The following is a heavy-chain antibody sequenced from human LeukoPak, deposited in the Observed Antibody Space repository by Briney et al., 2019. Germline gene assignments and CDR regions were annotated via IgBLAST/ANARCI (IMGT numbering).Heavy chain of an antibody. Sequence: PSETLSLTCTVSGGSISSYYWSWIRQPAGKGLEWIGRIYTSGSTNYNPSPKSRVTMSVDTSKNQFSLKLSSVTAADTAVYYCARADGDYGSYYYYYMDVWGKGTTVTVSS. CDR3: ARADGDYGSYYYYYMDV. J-gene: IGHJ6*03. CDR2: IYTSGST. CDR1: GGSISSYY. V-gene: IGHV4-4*07. D-gene: IGHD4-17*01.